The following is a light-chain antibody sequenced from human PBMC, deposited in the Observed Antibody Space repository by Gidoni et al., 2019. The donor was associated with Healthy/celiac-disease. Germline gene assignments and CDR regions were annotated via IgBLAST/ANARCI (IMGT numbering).Light chain of an antibody. CDR3: QQYYSTPFT. J-gene: IGKJ3*01. CDR1: QSVLYSSNNKNY. CDR2: WAS. Sequence: DLVMTQSPDSLAVSLGERATINCKSSQSVLYSSNNKNYLAWYQQKPGQPPKLLIYWASTRESGVPDRFSGSGSGTDFTLTISSLQAEDVAVYYCQQYYSTPFTFGPGTKVDI. V-gene: IGKV4-1*01.